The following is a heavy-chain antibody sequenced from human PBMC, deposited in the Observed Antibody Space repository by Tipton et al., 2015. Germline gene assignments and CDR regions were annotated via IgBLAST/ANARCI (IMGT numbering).Heavy chain of an antibody. Sequence: SLRLSCAASGFTFSNYAMTWVRQAPGKGLEWVSSLSGGRVSTYYADSVKGRFTISRDNFKNSLYLQMNSLRAEDTAIYYCAKPRGLYYYDSSGPFDYWGQGTLVTVSS. J-gene: IGHJ4*02. CDR3: AKPRGLYYYDSSGPFDY. CDR1: GFTFSNYA. D-gene: IGHD3-22*01. V-gene: IGHV3-23*01. CDR2: LSGGRVST.